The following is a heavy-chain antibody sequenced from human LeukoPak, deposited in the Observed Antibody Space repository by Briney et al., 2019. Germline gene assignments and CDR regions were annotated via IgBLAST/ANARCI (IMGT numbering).Heavy chain of an antibody. CDR1: GFTFSSYA. J-gene: IGHJ4*02. D-gene: IGHD2-21*01. V-gene: IGHV3-23*01. CDR2: IGGSGGST. CDR3: ARAGKYSYSSVDH. Sequence: PGGSLRLSCAASGFTFSSYAMSWVRQAPRKGLEWVSGIGGSGGSTYYADSVKGRFTISRDNSKNTLYLQMNSLRAEDTAVYYCARAGKYSYSSVDHCGQGTLVTVSS.